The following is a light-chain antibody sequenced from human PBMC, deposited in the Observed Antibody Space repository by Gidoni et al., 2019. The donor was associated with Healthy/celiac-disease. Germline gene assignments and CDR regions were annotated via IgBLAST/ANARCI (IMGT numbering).Light chain of an antibody. J-gene: IGKJ2*01. V-gene: IGKV3-20*01. CDR2: GAS. CDR1: QSVSSSY. Sequence: EMVLTHSPGTLSLSPGERANLHCRASQSVSSSYLAWYQQKPGQAPRLLIHGASCRATCIPDRGSGSGSGTDFSLTISRLEPEDVAVYYCQQYGSSPPYTFGQGTKLEIK. CDR3: QQYGSSPPYT.